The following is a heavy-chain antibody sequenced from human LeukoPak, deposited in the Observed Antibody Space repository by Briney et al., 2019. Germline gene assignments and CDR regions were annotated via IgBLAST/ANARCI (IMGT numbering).Heavy chain of an antibody. J-gene: IGHJ3*02. CDR1: GGTFSSYA. V-gene: IGHV1-69*05. Sequence: SVKVSCKASGGTFSSYAISWVRQAPGQGLEWMGGIIPIFGTANYAQKFQGRVTMTRDTSISTAYMELSRLRSDDTAVYYCARVPDVIIKAPFDIWGQGTMVTVSS. D-gene: IGHD3-10*01. CDR3: ARVPDVIIKAPFDI. CDR2: IIPIFGTA.